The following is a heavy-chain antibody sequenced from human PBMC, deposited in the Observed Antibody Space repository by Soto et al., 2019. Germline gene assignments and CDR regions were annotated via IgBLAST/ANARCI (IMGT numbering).Heavy chain of an antibody. D-gene: IGHD3-16*01. CDR3: ARDPQKFGSDAFDI. CDR2: IYYSGST. V-gene: IGHV4-31*03. J-gene: IGHJ3*02. Sequence: SETLSLTCTVSGGSISSGGYYWSWIRQHPGKGLEWIGYIYYSGSTYYNPSLKSRVTISVDTSKNQFSLKLSSVTAADTAVYYCARDPQKFGSDAFDIWGKGTMVTV. CDR1: GGSISSGGYY.